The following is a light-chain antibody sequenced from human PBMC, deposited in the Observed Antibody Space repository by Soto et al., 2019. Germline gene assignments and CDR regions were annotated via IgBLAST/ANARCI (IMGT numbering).Light chain of an antibody. CDR2: EVS. Sequence: QSVLTQPASVSGSPGQSITISCTGTSSDVGGYDYVSWYQLHPGKAPKLMVFEVSNRPSGVSYRFSGSKSGNTASLTISGLQAEDEADYFCSSYSISTAYLFGTGTQ. CDR1: SSDVGGYDY. V-gene: IGLV2-14*01. J-gene: IGLJ1*01. CDR3: SSYSISTAYL.